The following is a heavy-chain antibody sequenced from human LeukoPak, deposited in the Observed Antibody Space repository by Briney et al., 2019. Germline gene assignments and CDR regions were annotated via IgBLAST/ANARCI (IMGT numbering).Heavy chain of an antibody. J-gene: IGHJ6*03. Sequence: PGGSLRLSCAASGFTLSSYWMSWVRQAPGKGLEWVANIERDVGEKNYVGSVKGRFTISRDDAKNLLYLQMNSLRAEDTAVYYCAKAHSQTYSNPYYYYYYYMDVWGKGTTVTVSS. V-gene: IGHV3-7*01. CDR2: IERDVGEK. CDR1: GFTLSSYW. CDR3: AKAHSQTYSNPYYYYYYYMDV. D-gene: IGHD4-11*01.